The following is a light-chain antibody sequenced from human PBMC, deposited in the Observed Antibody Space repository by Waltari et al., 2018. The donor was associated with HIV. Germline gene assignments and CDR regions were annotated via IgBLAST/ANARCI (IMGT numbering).Light chain of an antibody. CDR3: QQRNNLWT. CDR2: DAS. CDR1: QSVGSY. V-gene: IGKV3-11*01. J-gene: IGKJ1*01. Sequence: ENVLTQSLDTLSLSPGERATLSCRPSQSVGSYLGGYQQKPGQAPRLIFYDASTRATGIPARFSGSGSGTDFTLTISSLEPEEFAVYYCQQRNNLWTFGQGTKVEIK.